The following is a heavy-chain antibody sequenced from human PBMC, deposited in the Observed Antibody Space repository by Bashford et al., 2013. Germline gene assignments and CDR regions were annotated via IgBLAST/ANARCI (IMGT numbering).Heavy chain of an antibody. CDR1: GGSISSGGYY. V-gene: IGHV4-31*03. CDR2: IYYSGST. J-gene: IGHJ4*02. CDR3: ARGSGSYHYFDH. D-gene: IGHD3-10*01. Sequence: SETLSLTCTVSGGSISSGGYYWSWIRQXPGKGLEWIGYIYYSGSTYYNPSLKSRVTISVDTSKNQFSLKLSSVTAADTAVYYCARGSGSYHYFDHWGQGTLVTVSS.